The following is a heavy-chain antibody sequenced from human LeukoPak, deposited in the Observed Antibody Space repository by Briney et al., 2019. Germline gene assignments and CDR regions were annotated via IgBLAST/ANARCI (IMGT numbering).Heavy chain of an antibody. Sequence: SSETLSLTCTVSGGSISSYYWSWIRQPAGKGLEWIGRIHTSGSSNYNPSLKSRVTMSVDTSKNQFSLKLSSVTAADTAVYYCARGDCSGGSCFGGAFDIWGQGTMVTVSS. J-gene: IGHJ3*02. CDR1: GGSISSYY. CDR3: ARGDCSGGSCFGGAFDI. D-gene: IGHD2-15*01. V-gene: IGHV4-4*07. CDR2: IHTSGSS.